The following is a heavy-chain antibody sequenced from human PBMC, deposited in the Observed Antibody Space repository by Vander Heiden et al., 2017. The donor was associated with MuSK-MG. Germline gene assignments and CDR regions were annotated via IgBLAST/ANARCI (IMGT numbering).Heavy chain of an antibody. J-gene: IGHJ4*02. D-gene: IGHD6-19*01. CDR1: GYSFTSDG. CDR3: ARHACSSGCDFDY. V-gene: IGHV5-51*01. Sequence: EVQLVQSGAEVKKPGESLQISFTGSGYSFTSDGSGGVRTMPGKGLEWMGIMYPGDADPRYSPSFQVQVTISADKSISNAYLQWSSLKASDTAMYYGARHACSSGCDFDYWGQGTLGNVA. CDR2: MYPGDADP.